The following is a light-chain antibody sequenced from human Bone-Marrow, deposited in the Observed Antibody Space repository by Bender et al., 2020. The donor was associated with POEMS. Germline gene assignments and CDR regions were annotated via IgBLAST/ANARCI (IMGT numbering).Light chain of an antibody. V-gene: IGLV3-21*01. CDR2: YDS. CDR3: SSYAIISDQYV. CDR1: NIGSKS. J-gene: IGLJ1*01. Sequence: SYVLTQPPSVSLAPGQTATITCVGNNIGSKSVHWYQQKAGQAPVLVIFYDSDRPSGVPDRFSGSKSGSTASLTVSGLQPEDEADYYCSSYAIISDQYVFGTGTKVTVL.